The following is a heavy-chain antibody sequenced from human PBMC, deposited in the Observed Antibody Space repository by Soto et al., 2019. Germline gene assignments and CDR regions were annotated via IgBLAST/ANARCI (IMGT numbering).Heavy chain of an antibody. Sequence: QVQLVESGGGVVQPGRSLRLSCAASGFTFSSYGMHWVRQAPGKGLERVAVISYDGSNKYYADSVKGRFTISRDNSHNELSMQMNRLRAEDTGVYYWAEDRREVVLAAPLDYWGQGTLVTVSS. V-gene: IGHV3-30*18. CDR1: GFTFSSYG. CDR2: ISYDGSNK. CDR3: AEDRREVVLAAPLDY. J-gene: IGHJ4*02. D-gene: IGHD2-15*01.